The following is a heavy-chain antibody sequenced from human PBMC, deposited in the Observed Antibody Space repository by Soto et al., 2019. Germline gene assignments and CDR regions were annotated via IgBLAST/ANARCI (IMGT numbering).Heavy chain of an antibody. V-gene: IGHV3-30*18. Sequence: QVQLVESGGGVVQPGRSLRLSCAASGFTFSSYGMHWVRQAPGKGLEWVAVISYDGSNKYYADSVKGRFTISRDNSKNKLYLPMNSLRAEDTAVYYCAKDRRPNYYYGMDVWGQGTTVTVSS. CDR1: GFTFSSYG. D-gene: IGHD6-25*01. CDR3: AKDRRPNYYYGMDV. J-gene: IGHJ6*02. CDR2: ISYDGSNK.